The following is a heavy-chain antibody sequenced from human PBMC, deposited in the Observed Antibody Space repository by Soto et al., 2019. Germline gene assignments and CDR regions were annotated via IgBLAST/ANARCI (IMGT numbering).Heavy chain of an antibody. CDR2: INHSGST. Sequence: QVQLQQWGAGLLKPSETLSLTCAVYGGSFSGYYWSWIRQPPGKGLEWIGEINHSGSTNYNPSLKSRVTISVDTSKNQFSLQLSSVTAADTAVYYCARGGGYSSSWSVGPAGYDPWGQGTLVTVSS. CDR3: ARGGGYSSSWSVGPAGYDP. D-gene: IGHD6-13*01. CDR1: GGSFSGYY. J-gene: IGHJ5*02. V-gene: IGHV4-34*01.